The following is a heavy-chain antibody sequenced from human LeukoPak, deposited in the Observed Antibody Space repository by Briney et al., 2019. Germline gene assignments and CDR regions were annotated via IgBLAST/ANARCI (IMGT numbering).Heavy chain of an antibody. J-gene: IGHJ6*04. V-gene: IGHV4-34*01. Sequence: SETLSLTCAVYGVSFSGYYWSWLRQPPGKGLEWIGEINHSGSTNYNPSLKSRVTISVDTSKNQFSLKLSSVTAADTAVYYCARGFGYSYGSRYYYYGMDVWGKGTTVTVSS. CDR2: INHSGST. CDR3: ARGFGYSYGSRYYYYGMDV. CDR1: GVSFSGYY. D-gene: IGHD5-18*01.